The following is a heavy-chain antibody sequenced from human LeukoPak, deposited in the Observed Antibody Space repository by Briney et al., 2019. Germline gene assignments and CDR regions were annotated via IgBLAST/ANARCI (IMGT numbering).Heavy chain of an antibody. Sequence: GGSLRLSCAASGFTFSSCEMNWVRQAPGKGLEWLSYISSTDTTTHYAGSVRGRFTISRDNAKNSLYLQMNSLRAEDTAVYYCARAMWLPSGSFDFWGQGTLVTVSS. CDR3: ARAMWLPSGSFDF. CDR2: ISSTDTTT. CDR1: GFTFSSCE. D-gene: IGHD3-10*01. V-gene: IGHV3-48*03. J-gene: IGHJ4*02.